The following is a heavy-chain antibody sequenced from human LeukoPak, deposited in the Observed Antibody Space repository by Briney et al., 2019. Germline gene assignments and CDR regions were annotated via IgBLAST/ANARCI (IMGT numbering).Heavy chain of an antibody. CDR1: GFTFSSYA. V-gene: IGHV3-64*01. CDR2: ISSNGGST. Sequence: GGSLRLSCAASGFTFSSYAMHWVRQAPGKGLEYVSAISSNGGSTYYANSVKGRFTISGDNSKNTLYLQMGSLRAEDMAVYYCARVLQFCSSGGSCPVDYWGQGTLVTVSS. J-gene: IGHJ4*02. D-gene: IGHD2-15*01. CDR3: ARVLQFCSSGGSCPVDY.